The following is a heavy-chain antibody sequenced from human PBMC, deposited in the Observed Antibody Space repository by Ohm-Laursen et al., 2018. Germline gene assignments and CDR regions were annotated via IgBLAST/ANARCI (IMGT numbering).Heavy chain of an antibody. CDR2: MFNSGSS. CDR3: ARDYGHYAPYAFNI. J-gene: IGHJ3*02. D-gene: IGHD4-17*01. Sequence: GTLSLTCSVSGASVSSRTYYWSWTRQPPGKGLEWIGYMFNSGSSNYNPSLKGRATISVDTSKNQFSLKLRSVTAADTAVYYCARDYGHYAPYAFNIWGQGTMITVS. CDR1: GASVSSRTYY. V-gene: IGHV4-61*01.